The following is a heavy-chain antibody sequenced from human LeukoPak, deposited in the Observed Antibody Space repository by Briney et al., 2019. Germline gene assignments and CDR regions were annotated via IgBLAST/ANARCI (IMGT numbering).Heavy chain of an antibody. D-gene: IGHD2-15*01. CDR1: GGSISSSNW. J-gene: IGHJ4*02. Sequence: SETLSLTCAVSGGSISSSNWWNWVRQPPGKGLEWIGDIYHSGSTNHNPSLKSRVTISVDKSKNQFSLKLSSVTAADTAVYYCAATDCNGGSCYFAYWGQGTLVTVSS. CDR2: IYHSGST. V-gene: IGHV4-4*02. CDR3: AATDCNGGSCYFAY.